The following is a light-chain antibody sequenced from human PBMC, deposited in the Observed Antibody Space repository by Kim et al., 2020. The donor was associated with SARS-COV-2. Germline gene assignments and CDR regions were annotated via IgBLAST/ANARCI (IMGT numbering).Light chain of an antibody. CDR1: NIGSNA. Sequence: APGKMAGITCEANNIGSNAVHWYQQHPGQAPVLVIHYNDDRPSGIPDRFSGSNSGNTATLVITRVEAGDEADYYCQVWDGSSDSAVFGGGTQLTVL. CDR2: YND. J-gene: IGLJ3*02. V-gene: IGLV3-21*04. CDR3: QVWDGSSDSAV.